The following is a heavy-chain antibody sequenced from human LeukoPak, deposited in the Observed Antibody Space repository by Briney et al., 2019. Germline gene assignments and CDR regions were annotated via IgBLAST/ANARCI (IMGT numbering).Heavy chain of an antibody. CDR1: GGTFSSDA. D-gene: IGHD1-26*01. CDR3: ARGGRTDGILRWFDP. Sequence: ASVKVSCKASGGTFSSDAISWVRQAPGQGLEWMGRIIPIFGIANYAQKFQGRVTITADKSTSTASMELSSLRSEDTAVYYCARGGRTDGILRWFDPWRQGTLVTVSS. J-gene: IGHJ5*02. CDR2: IIPIFGIA. V-gene: IGHV1-69*04.